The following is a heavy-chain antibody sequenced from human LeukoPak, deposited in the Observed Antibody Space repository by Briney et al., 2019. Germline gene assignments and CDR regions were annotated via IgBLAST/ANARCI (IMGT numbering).Heavy chain of an antibody. D-gene: IGHD3-10*01. CDR1: GGSFSGYY. CDR2: INHSGST. J-gene: IGHJ6*03. CDR3: AREGKITMVRGVIRYYYMDV. V-gene: IGHV4-34*01. Sequence: SETLSLTCAVYGGSFSGYYWSWIRQPPGKGLEWIGEINHSGSTNYNPSLKSRVTISVDTSKNQFSLKLSSVTAADTAVYYCAREGKITMVRGVIRYYYMDVWGKGTTVTISS.